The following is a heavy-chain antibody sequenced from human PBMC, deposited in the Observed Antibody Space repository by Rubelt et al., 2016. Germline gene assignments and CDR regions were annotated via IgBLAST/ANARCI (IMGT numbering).Heavy chain of an antibody. J-gene: IGHJ5*02. D-gene: IGHD3-3*01. CDR1: GYTFTSYY. V-gene: IGHV1-46*01. CDR2: INPSGGST. Sequence: QVQLVQSGAEVKKPGASVKVSCKASGYTFTSYYMHWVRQAPGQGLEWMGIINPSGGSTSYAQKFQGRVTMTRETSTSTVDMELSSLRSEDTDVEYCARSPGYDVEDNWFDPWGQGTLVTVSS. CDR3: ARSPGYDVEDNWFDP.